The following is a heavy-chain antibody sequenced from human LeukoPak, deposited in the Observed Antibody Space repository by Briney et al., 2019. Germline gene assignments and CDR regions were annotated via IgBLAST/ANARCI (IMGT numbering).Heavy chain of an antibody. Sequence: ASVTVSFTASGYTFTGYYMHWVRQAPGQGLEWMGWINPNSGGTNYAQKFQGRVTMTRDTSISTAYMELSRLRSDDTAVYYCARDGDYYDSSGYLNYWGQGTLVTVSS. CDR1: GYTFTGYY. CDR2: INPNSGGT. CDR3: ARDGDYYDSSGYLNY. D-gene: IGHD3-22*01. V-gene: IGHV1-2*02. J-gene: IGHJ4*02.